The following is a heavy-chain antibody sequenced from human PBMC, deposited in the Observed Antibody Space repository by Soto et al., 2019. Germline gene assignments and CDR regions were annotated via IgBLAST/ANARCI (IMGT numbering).Heavy chain of an antibody. J-gene: IGHJ3*02. V-gene: IGHV3-23*01. CDR1: GFTFSSYA. D-gene: IGHD3-10*01. CDR2: ISAGGGST. Sequence: GGSLRLSCAASGFTFSSYAMSWVRQAQGKGLEWVSVISAGGGSTYYADSVKGRFTISRDNSKNTLYLQMNSLRAEDSAVYYCAKDRGTYTLYDAFDIWGQGTMVTVSS. CDR3: AKDRGTYTLYDAFDI.